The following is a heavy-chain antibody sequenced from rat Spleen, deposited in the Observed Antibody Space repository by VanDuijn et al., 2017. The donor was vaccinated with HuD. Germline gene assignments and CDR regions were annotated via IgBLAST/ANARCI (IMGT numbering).Heavy chain of an antibody. V-gene: IGHV5-25*01. Sequence: EVQLVESGGGLVQPGRSMKLSCAASGFTFSNYYMAWVRQAPTKGLEWVASISTGGGNTYYRDSVKGRFTISRDSAESTLYLQMDSLRSEDTATYYCARHGGDYGSYFDYWGQGVMVTVSS. J-gene: IGHJ2*01. CDR2: ISTGGGNT. CDR3: ARHGGDYGSYFDY. D-gene: IGHD1-3*01. CDR1: GFTFSNYY.